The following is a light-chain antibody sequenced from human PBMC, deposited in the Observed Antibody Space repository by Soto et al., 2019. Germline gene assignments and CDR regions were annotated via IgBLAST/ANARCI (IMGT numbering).Light chain of an antibody. CDR2: GAS. CDR1: QTVSKN. J-gene: IGKJ5*01. CDR3: QQYNDWPSSIT. V-gene: IGKV3-15*01. Sequence: EIGMTQSPATLSVSPGQRATLSCRASQTVSKNLAWYQQKPGQAPRLLIYGASTRATGIPARFSGSGSGTEFTLIISSLQSEDFAIYYCQQYNDWPSSITFGQGTRLEIK.